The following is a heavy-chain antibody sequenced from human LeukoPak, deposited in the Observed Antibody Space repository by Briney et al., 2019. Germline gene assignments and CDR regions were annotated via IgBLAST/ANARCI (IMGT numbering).Heavy chain of an antibody. CDR3: ARSLRVLGVGVGPSDL. V-gene: IGHV4-39*01. CDR2: IYDSGST. Sequence: SETLSLTCTVSGGSISSRNYYWGWIRQPPGKGLEWIGSIYDSGSTYYNPSLKSRVTISVDTSKSQLSLKLSSVTATDTAVYHCARSLRVLGVGVGPSDLWGQGTLVTVSS. J-gene: IGHJ5*02. CDR1: GGSISSRNYY. D-gene: IGHD3-3*01.